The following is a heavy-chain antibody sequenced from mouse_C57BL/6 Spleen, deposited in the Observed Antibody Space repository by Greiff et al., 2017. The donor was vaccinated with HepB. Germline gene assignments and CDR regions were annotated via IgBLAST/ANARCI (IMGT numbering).Heavy chain of an antibody. J-gene: IGHJ1*03. CDR3: ARLHYGSSYPGYFDV. D-gene: IGHD1-1*01. CDR2: IYPGSGNT. CDR1: GYTFTDYY. Sequence: VQLQQSGAELVRPGASVKLSCKASGYTFTDYYINWVKQRPGQGLEWIARIYPGSGNTYYNEKFKGKATLTAEKSSSTAYMQLSSLTSEDSAVYFCARLHYGSSYPGYFDVWGTGTTVTVSS. V-gene: IGHV1-76*01.